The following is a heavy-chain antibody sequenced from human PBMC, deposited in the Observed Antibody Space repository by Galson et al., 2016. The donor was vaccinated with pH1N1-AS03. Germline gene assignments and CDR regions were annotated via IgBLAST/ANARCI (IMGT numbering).Heavy chain of an antibody. Sequence: PALVKPTQTLTLTCTFSGFSLSTRGVGVGWIRQAPGKALEWLAIIYWNDDIRYSPSLRNRLTITKDTSKSQVVLTMTNMDPVDTATYFCARAYYGDFADWLGPGDQVPLVTVSS. CDR1: GFSLSTRGVG. CDR3: ARAYYGDFADWLGP. D-gene: IGHD4-17*01. V-gene: IGHV2-5*01. J-gene: IGHJ5*02. CDR2: IYWNDDI.